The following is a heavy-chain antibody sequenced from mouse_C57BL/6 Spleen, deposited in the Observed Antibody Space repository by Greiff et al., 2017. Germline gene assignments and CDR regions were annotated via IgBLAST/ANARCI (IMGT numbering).Heavy chain of an antibody. CDR3: ARSYYGSSYAARDY. CDR2: IYPGSGST. CDR1: GYTFTSYW. J-gene: IGHJ4*01. V-gene: IGHV1-55*01. D-gene: IGHD1-1*01. Sequence: VQLQQPGAELVKPGASVKMSCKASGYTFTSYWITWVKQRPGQGLEWIGDIYPGSGSTNYNEKFKSKATLTVDTSSSTAYMQLSSLTSEDSAVYYCARSYYGSSYAARDYWGQGTSVTVSS.